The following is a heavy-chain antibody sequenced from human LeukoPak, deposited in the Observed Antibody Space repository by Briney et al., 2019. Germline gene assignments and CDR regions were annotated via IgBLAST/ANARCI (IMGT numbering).Heavy chain of an antibody. CDR3: ARGDASGRPGIGFDF. D-gene: IGHD1-26*01. J-gene: IGHJ4*02. CDR1: GGSISNSY. Sequence: MTSETLSLTCTVSGGSISNSYWSWIRQPPGKELKGMGFFHDSESTNYNPSLKSRVSISLDTSKNQVSLWLSSVTAADTAVYYCARGDASGRPGIGFDFWGQGTLVTVSS. V-gene: IGHV4-59*13. CDR2: FHDSEST.